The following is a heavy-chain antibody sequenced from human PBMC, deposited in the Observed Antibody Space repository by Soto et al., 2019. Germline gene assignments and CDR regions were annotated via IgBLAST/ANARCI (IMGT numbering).Heavy chain of an antibody. CDR3: AGAAAGKFDY. V-gene: IGHV4-30-4*01. CDR2: IYYSGST. J-gene: IGHJ4*02. Sequence: SETLSLTCTVSCGSISSGDYYWSWIRQPPGKGLEWIGYIYYSGSTYYNPSLKSRVTISVDTSKNQFSLKLSSVTAADTAVYYCAGAAAGKFDYWGQGTLVTVSS. D-gene: IGHD6-13*01. CDR1: CGSISSGDYY.